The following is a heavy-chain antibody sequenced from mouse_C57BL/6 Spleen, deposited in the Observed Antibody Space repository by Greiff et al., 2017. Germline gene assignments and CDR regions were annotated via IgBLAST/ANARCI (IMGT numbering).Heavy chain of an antibody. CDR1: GFTFSSYG. D-gene: IGHD2-1*01. V-gene: IGHV5-6*01. J-gene: IGHJ4*01. CDR2: ISSGGSYT. Sequence: EVKLVESGGDLVKPGGSLKLSCAASGFTFSSYGMSWVRQTPDKRLEWVATISSGGSYTYYPDSVKGRFTISRDNAKNTLYLQMSSLKSEDTAMYYCARHGGKKAMDYWGQGTSVTVSS. CDR3: ARHGGKKAMDY.